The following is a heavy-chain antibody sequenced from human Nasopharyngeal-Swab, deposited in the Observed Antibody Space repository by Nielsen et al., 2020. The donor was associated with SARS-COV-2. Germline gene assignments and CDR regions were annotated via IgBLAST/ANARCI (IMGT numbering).Heavy chain of an antibody. D-gene: IGHD6-19*01. J-gene: IGHJ4*02. CDR2: IIPIFVTA. Sequence: SVKVSCKTSGGTFSSYAISWVRQAPGQGLEWMGGIIPIFVTANYAQKFQGRVTITADKSTSTAYMELRSLKSDDTAVYSCARLGPAVAGSFDYWGQGTLVTVSS. CDR3: ARLGPAVAGSFDY. V-gene: IGHV1-69*06. CDR1: GGTFSSYA.